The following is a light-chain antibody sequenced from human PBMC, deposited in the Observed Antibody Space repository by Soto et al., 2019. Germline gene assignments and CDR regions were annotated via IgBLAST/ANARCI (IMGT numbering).Light chain of an antibody. Sequence: SDLHQPASVSGAPGQSITISCTGTSSDVGGYNYVSWYQQHPGKAPKLMIYDVSNRPSGVSNRFSGSKSGNTASLTISGLQAEDEADYYCSSYTSSSTLYVFGTGTKVTVL. CDR2: DVS. V-gene: IGLV2-14*01. J-gene: IGLJ1*01. CDR1: SSDVGGYNY. CDR3: SSYTSSSTLYV.